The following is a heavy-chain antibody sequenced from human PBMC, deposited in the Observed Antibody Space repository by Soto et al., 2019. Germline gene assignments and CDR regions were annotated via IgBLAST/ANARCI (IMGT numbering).Heavy chain of an antibody. CDR2: IYSGGST. J-gene: IGHJ6*02. D-gene: IGHD2-2*01. Sequence: SETLSLTCTVSGGFFNSDTHSWSWIRQTPGKRLEWIGFIYSGGSTKNPSLRSRVTMSVDTSKNQFSLKLRSVIVADTAVYHCARFVRSCSATTCSTRADVWGQGIAVTVSS. CDR3: ARFVRSCSATTCSTRADV. CDR1: GGFFNSDTHS. V-gene: IGHV4-61*01.